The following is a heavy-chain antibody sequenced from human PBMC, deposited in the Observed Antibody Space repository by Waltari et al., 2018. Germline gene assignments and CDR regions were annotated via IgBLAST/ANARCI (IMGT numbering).Heavy chain of an antibody. CDR3: ANRYYYDPRGYPYDAFDI. CDR1: GDSISRNNLF. J-gene: IGHJ3*02. V-gene: IGHV4-39*01. Sequence: QVRLQESGPGLLKPSETLSLTCTVSGDSISRNNLFWAWLRLTPGKGLEWIGRIDSSGTTYFNPSLKSRVAISVDTPNNQFSLRLSSVTAADTAIYYCANRYYYDPRGYPYDAFDIWGQGTSVTVSS. CDR2: IDSSGTT. D-gene: IGHD3-3*01.